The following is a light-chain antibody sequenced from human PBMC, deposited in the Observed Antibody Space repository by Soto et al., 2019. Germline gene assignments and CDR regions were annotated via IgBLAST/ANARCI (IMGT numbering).Light chain of an antibody. CDR3: QQYGSSPYT. J-gene: IGKJ2*01. CDR2: GAS. Sequence: EIVLTQSPGTLSLSPGERATLSCRASQSVSSSYLAWYQQKPGQAPSLLIYGASSRATGIPDRLSRSGSGTDFPLTISRLEPEDFAGYYCQQYGSSPYTFGQGTKLEIK. CDR1: QSVSSSY. V-gene: IGKV3-20*01.